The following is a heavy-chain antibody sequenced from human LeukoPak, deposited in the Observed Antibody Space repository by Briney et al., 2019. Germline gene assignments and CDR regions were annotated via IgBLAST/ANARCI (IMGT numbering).Heavy chain of an antibody. CDR2: ISYDGSNK. J-gene: IGHJ4*02. Sequence: GGSLRLSCAASGFTFSSYAMHWVRQAPGKGLEWVAVISYDGSNKYYADSVKGRFTISRDNSKNTPYLQMNSLRAEDTAVYYCARASSSWREFDYWGQGTLVTVSS. V-gene: IGHV3-30*04. CDR1: GFTFSSYA. CDR3: ARASSSWREFDY. D-gene: IGHD6-13*01.